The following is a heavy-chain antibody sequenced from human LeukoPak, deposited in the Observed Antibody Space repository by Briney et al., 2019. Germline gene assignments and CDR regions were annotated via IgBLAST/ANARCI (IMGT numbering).Heavy chain of an antibody. CDR2: IRSKAYGGTT. CDR3: TRGRTYSSSWYFDY. J-gene: IGHJ4*02. Sequence: PGRPLRLSCTASGFTFGDYAMSWFRQAPGKGLEWVGFIRSKAYGGTTEYAASVKGRFTISRDDSKSIAYLQMNSLKTEDTAVYYCTRGRTYSSSWYFDYWGQGALVTVSS. CDR1: GFTFGDYA. V-gene: IGHV3-49*03. D-gene: IGHD6-13*01.